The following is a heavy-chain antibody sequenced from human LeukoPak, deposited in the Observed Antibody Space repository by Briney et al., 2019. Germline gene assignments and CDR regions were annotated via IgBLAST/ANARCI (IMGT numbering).Heavy chain of an antibody. V-gene: IGHV1-69*01. D-gene: IGHD2-2*01. Sequence: SVTLSFTSTGSTFTSYSFNWDWHRPRQGMGWVGVGIPFFDTANYAQKFQGRVTITADESTSTAYMELSSLRSEDTAVYYCARASHIVLVPAATHYYYGMDVWGKGTTVTVSS. CDR3: ARASHIVLVPAATHYYYGMDV. CDR2: GIPFFDTA. CDR1: GSTFTSYS. J-gene: IGHJ6*04.